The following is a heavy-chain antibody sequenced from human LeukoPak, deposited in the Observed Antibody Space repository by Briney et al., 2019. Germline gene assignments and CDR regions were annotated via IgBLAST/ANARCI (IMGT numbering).Heavy chain of an antibody. V-gene: IGHV3-30*03. CDR1: GFTLSSYG. D-gene: IGHD6-19*01. J-gene: IGHJ4*02. CDR2: ISYDANKK. CDR3: AYRLAGASGWYSLDY. Sequence: PGGSLRLSCAASGFTLSSYGMHWVRQAPGKGLEWVAVISYDANKKYYVDSVKGRFTISRDDSNNTLYLQMNSLRAEDTAVYYCAYRLAGASGWYSLDYWGQGTLVTVSS.